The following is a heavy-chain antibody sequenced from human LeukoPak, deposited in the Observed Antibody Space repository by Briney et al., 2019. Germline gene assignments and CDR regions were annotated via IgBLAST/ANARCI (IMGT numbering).Heavy chain of an antibody. CDR2: INHSGST. J-gene: IGHJ6*03. D-gene: IGHD3-22*01. V-gene: IGHV4-34*01. Sequence: SETLSLICAVYGGSLCGYHWRWIRDPPGKGLEWIGDINHSGSTNYNPSLKSRGTISVDASKNQFSLKLSSVTAADTAVYYCSRLVVAVGYYYMDVWGKGTTVTVSS. CDR3: SRLVVAVGYYYMDV. CDR1: GGSLCGYH.